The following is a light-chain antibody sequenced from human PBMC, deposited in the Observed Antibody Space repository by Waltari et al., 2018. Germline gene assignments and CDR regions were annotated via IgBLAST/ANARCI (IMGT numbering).Light chain of an antibody. Sequence: DIQMTQSPSSLSASVGDRVTITCRASQTINTYLNWYQQKPGKDPKLLMYAASTLQSGVPARFSGSESGTDFTLIISGLQPEDFATYFCQQTYTAPYTFGQGTRLEI. CDR3: QQTYTAPYT. CDR1: QTINTY. V-gene: IGKV1-39*01. J-gene: IGKJ2*01. CDR2: AAS.